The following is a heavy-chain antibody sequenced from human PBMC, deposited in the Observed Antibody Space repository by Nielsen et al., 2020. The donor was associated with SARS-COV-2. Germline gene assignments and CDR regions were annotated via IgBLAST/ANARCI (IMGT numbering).Heavy chain of an antibody. D-gene: IGHD5-24*01. CDR3: ARAWRRDTYSRPDY. V-gene: IGHV4-59*08. CDR1: GGSISSYY. CDR2: IYYSGST. J-gene: IGHJ4*02. Sequence: SETLSLTCTVSGGSISSYYWSWIRQPPGKGLEWIGYIYYSGSTNYNPSLKSRVTISVDTSKNQFSLKLSSVTAADTAVYYCARAWRRDTYSRPDYWGQGTLVTVSS.